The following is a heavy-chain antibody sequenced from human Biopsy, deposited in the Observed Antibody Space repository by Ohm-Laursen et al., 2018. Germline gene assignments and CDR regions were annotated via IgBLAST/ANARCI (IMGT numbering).Heavy chain of an antibody. CDR3: AKDLSVYYYYGIDV. J-gene: IGHJ6*02. D-gene: IGHD5/OR15-5a*01. V-gene: IGHV3-30*18. Sequence: SLRLSCAASRFTSSTYGMHWVRQAPGKGLEWVAVISFDGSDQKYADSVKGRFTISRDNSKNTLYLQVNSLRAEDTAVYYCAKDLSVYYYYGIDVWGQGTTVTVSS. CDR1: RFTSSTYG. CDR2: ISFDGSDQ.